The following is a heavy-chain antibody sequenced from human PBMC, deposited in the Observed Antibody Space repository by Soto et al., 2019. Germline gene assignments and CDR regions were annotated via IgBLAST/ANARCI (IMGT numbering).Heavy chain of an antibody. CDR3: ATATSGYYYMDV. CDR1: GNTFTSYY. V-gene: IGHV1-46*03. CDR2: INPSGGST. Sequence: ASVKVSCKASGNTFTSYYMHWVRQAPGQGLEWMGIINPSGGSTSYAQKFQGRVTMTRDTSTSTVYIELSSLRSEDTAVYYCATATSGYYYMDVWGKGTTVTV. D-gene: IGHD5-12*01. J-gene: IGHJ6*03.